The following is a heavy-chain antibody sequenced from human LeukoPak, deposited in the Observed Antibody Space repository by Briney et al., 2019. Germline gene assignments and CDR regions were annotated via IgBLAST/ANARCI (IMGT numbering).Heavy chain of an antibody. CDR2: ISGSGEST. D-gene: IGHD6-6*01. Sequence: GGSLRLSCAASGFTFSSYALSWVRQAPGKGLEWVSAISGSGESTYYADSVKGRFTISRDNSKNSLYLQINSLRAEDTAVYYCATSSSPPDYWGQGTLVTVSS. CDR3: ATSSSPPDY. J-gene: IGHJ4*02. CDR1: GFTFSSYA. V-gene: IGHV3-23*01.